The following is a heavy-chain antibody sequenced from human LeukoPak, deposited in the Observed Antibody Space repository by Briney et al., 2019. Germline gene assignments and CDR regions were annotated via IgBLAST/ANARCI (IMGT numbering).Heavy chain of an antibody. CDR2: IYYSGST. CDR3: ARPYSSSWYPFDY. CDR1: GGAISSSHYY. D-gene: IGHD6-13*01. Sequence: SETLSLTCTVSGGAISSSHYYWGWIRQPPGKGLEWIGSIYYSGSTYYNPSLKSRVTISVDTSKNQFSLKLSSVTAADTAVYYCARPYSSSWYPFDYWGQGTLVTVSS. J-gene: IGHJ4*02. V-gene: IGHV4-39*07.